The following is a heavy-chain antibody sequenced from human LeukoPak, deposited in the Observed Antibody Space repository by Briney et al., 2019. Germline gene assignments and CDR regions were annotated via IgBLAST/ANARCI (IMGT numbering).Heavy chain of an antibody. V-gene: IGHV4-34*01. Sequence: PSDTLSLTCAVYGGSFSGYYWSWIRRPPGKGLEWIGEINHSGSTNYNPSLKSRVTISVDTSKNQFSLKLSSVTAADTAVYYCARVNTMIVVDYWGQGTLVTVSS. J-gene: IGHJ4*02. D-gene: IGHD3-22*01. CDR2: INHSGST. CDR3: ARVNTMIVVDY. CDR1: GGSFSGYY.